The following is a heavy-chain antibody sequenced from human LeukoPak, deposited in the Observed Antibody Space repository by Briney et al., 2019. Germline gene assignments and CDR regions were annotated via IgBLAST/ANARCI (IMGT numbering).Heavy chain of an antibody. V-gene: IGHV1-2*02. CDR1: GYTLTGYY. Sequence: ASVKVSCKASGYTLTGYYMHWVRQAPGQGLEWMGWINPNSGGTNYAQKFQGRVPMTRDTSISTAYMELSRLRTDDTAVYDCAGDLGLGSSSPYYYYMDVWGKGTTVTVSS. D-gene: IGHD6-6*01. CDR3: AGDLGLGSSSPYYYYMDV. J-gene: IGHJ6*03. CDR2: INPNSGGT.